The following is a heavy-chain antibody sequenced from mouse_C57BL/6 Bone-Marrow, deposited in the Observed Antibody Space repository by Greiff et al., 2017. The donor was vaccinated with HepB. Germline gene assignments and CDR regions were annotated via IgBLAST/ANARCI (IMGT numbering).Heavy chain of an antibody. D-gene: IGHD2-4*01. J-gene: IGHJ2*01. CDR2: IHPNSGST. CDR3: TRRGIYYYALYY. Sequence: QVQLQQPGAELVKPGASVKLSCKASGYTFTSYWMHWVKQRPGQGLEWIGMIHPNSGSTNYNEKFKSKATLPVDKSSSTAYMQLSSLTSEDSAVYYCTRRGIYYYALYYWGQGTTLTVSS. CDR1: GYTFTSYW. V-gene: IGHV1-64*01.